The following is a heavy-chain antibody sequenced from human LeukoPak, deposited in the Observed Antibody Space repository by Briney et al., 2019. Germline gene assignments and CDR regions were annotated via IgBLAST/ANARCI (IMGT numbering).Heavy chain of an antibody. Sequence: TETLSLTCTVSGGSISGYYWSWIRQPPGKGLEWIAYIYYSGSTNYNPSLKSRVTISVDTSKNQFSLKLSSVTAADTAVYYCARVDPDSSSTLEVFDYWGQGTLVTVSS. CDR3: ARVDPDSSSTLEVFDY. CDR1: GGSISGYY. J-gene: IGHJ4*02. D-gene: IGHD6-6*01. V-gene: IGHV4-59*01. CDR2: IYYSGST.